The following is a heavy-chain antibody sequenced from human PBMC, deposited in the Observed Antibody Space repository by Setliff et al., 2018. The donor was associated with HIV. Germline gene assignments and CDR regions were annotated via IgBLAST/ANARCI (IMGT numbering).Heavy chain of an antibody. CDR2: ISETGRT. CDR3: ARILVAAAGTGFDP. V-gene: IGHV4-59*11. J-gene: IGHJ5*02. CDR1: GGYFQSLR. Sequence: SETLSLTCSISGGYFQSLRWSWIRQPPGKGLEWIGRISETGRTDYDPSLESRLIISIDKSKNKFSLKVSSVTAADTAVYYCARILVAAAGTGFDPWGQGILVTVSS. D-gene: IGHD6-13*01.